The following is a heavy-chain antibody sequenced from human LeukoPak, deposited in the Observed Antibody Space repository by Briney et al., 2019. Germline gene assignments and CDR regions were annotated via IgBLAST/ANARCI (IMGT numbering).Heavy chain of an antibody. CDR2: IFYSGRT. J-gene: IGHJ5*02. D-gene: IGHD6-19*01. Sequence: SETLSLTCTVSGGSISSYYWNWIRQPPGKGLEYIGYIFYSGRTNYNPSLKSRVTISVDTSKNWFSLRLTSVTAADTAVYYCARPRTRLAWFDPWGQGTLVTVSS. CDR3: ARPRTRLAWFDP. V-gene: IGHV4-59*01. CDR1: GGSISSYY.